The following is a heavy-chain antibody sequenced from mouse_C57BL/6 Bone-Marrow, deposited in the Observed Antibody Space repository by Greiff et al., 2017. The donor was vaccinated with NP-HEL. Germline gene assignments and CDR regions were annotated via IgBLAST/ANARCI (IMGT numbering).Heavy chain of an antibody. Sequence: VKLQQPGAELVKPRASVKLSCKASGYTFTSYLMHWVKQRPGRGLEWIGRIDPNSGGTKYNEKFKSKATLTVDKPSSTAYMQLNSLTSEDSAVFYCARYYYGSSSFDYWGQGTTLTVSS. J-gene: IGHJ2*01. CDR1: GYTFTSYL. CDR3: ARYYYGSSSFDY. D-gene: IGHD1-1*01. V-gene: IGHV1-72*01. CDR2: IDPNSGGT.